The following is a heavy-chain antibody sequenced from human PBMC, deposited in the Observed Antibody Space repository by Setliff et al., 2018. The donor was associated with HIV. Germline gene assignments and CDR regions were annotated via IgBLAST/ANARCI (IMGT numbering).Heavy chain of an antibody. Sequence: SETLSLTCTVSGDSISSHYWNWIRQPPGKALEWIGYIYYSGSTNYNPSFKRRVTISVDTSKNQISLKLRSVTAADTAVYYCARGWLQFGWFDPWGQGTLVTVSS. D-gene: IGHD5-12*01. CDR3: ARGWLQFGWFDP. CDR1: GDSISSHY. CDR2: IYYSGST. V-gene: IGHV4-59*11. J-gene: IGHJ5*02.